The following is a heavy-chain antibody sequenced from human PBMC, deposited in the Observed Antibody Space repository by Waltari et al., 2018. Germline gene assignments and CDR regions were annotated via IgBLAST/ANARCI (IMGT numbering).Heavy chain of an antibody. Sequence: EVQLLESGGGLVQPGGSLRLSCAASGFTFSSYAMRWVRQALGQGLECVSAISGSGGSTDYADSVKGRFTISRDNSKNTLYLQMNSLRAEDTAVYYCAKSPTDSSTSRYPEYFQHWGQGTLVTVSS. CDR3: AKSPTDSSTSRYPEYFQH. V-gene: IGHV3-23*01. CDR1: GFTFSSYA. J-gene: IGHJ1*01. CDR2: ISGSGGST. D-gene: IGHD2-2*01.